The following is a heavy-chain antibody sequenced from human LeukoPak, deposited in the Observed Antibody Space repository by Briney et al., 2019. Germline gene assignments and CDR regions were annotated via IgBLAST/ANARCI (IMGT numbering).Heavy chain of an antibody. V-gene: IGHV3-74*01. D-gene: IGHD3-9*01. J-gene: IGHJ5*02. CDR1: GFTFSNYW. Sequence: GGSLRLSCAASGFTFSNYWIHWVRQAPEKGLVWVSRISADGSSTNYADSVKGRFTISRDNAKNTLYLQMNSLRAEDTAVYYCAKVPTGYYSTDNWFDPWGQGTLVTVSS. CDR2: ISADGSST. CDR3: AKVPTGYYSTDNWFDP.